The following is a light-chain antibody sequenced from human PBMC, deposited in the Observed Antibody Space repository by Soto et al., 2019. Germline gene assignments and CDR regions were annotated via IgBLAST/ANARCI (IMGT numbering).Light chain of an antibody. CDR2: GAS. V-gene: IGKV3-11*01. CDR3: QQRSNWPPRYT. J-gene: IGKJ2*01. Sequence: EIVLTQSPATLSLSPGERATLSCRASQSVSSYLAWYQQKPGQAPRLLIYGASNRATGIPARFSGSGSGTDYTLTISSLVPEEFAVYYCQQRSNWPPRYTFGQGTQLEIK. CDR1: QSVSSY.